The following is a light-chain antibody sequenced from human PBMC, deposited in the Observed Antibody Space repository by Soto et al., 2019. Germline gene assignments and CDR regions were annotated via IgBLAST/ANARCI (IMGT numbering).Light chain of an antibody. CDR3: MQGTHWPRT. Sequence: DVVMTQTPLSLSVTLGQPASISCRSSQSLVHSDGNTYLNWFQXRQGQSQRRXLYRVSNRDSGVADKFSGSASGTNLTMKISWVEAEDVGVYYCMQGTHWPRTFGQGTKVDIK. V-gene: IGKV2-30*02. J-gene: IGKJ1*01. CDR1: QSLVHSDGNTY. CDR2: RVS.